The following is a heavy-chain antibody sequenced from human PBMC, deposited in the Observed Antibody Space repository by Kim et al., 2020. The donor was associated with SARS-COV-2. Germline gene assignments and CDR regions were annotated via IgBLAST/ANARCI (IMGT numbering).Heavy chain of an antibody. CDR2: ITSSSSTI. J-gene: IGHJ6*02. D-gene: IGHD5-12*01. V-gene: IGHV3-48*02. Sequence: GGSLRLSCAASGFTFSNYNMNWVRQAPGKGLEWISYITSSSSTIYYADSVKGRFTISRDNAKNSLYLQMNSLRDEDTAVYYCARAYSDYTYYYGMDVWG. CDR1: GFTFSNYN. CDR3: ARAYSDYTYYYGMDV.